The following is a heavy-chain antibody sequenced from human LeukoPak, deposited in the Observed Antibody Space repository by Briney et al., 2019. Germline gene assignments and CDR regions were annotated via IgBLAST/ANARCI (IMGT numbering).Heavy chain of an antibody. V-gene: IGHV3-21*01. J-gene: IGHJ5*02. CDR2: ISSSSSYI. D-gene: IGHD6-13*01. Sequence: GGSLRLSCAASGFTFSSYSMNWVRQAPGKGLEWVSSISSSSSYIYYADSVKGRFTISRDNAKNSLYLQMNSLRAEDTAVYYCARDSITIAAAGRNWFDPWGQGTLVTVSS. CDR1: GFTFSSYS. CDR3: ARDSITIAAAGRNWFDP.